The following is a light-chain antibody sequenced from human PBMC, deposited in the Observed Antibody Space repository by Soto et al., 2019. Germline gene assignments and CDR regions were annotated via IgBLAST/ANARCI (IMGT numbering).Light chain of an antibody. V-gene: IGKV3-20*01. CDR2: GAS. CDR3: QQHRSSPALT. CDR1: QSVSSSY. Sequence: EIVLTQSPGTLSLSPGERATLSCRASQSVSSSYLAWYQQKPGQAPRLLIYGASSRATGIPDRFSGSGSGTDFTLTISRLEPEDFAVYYCQQHRSSPALTFGGGTKVDI. J-gene: IGKJ4*01.